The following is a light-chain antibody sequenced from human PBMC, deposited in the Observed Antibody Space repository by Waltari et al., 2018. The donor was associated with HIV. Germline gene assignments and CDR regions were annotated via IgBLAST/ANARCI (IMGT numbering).Light chain of an antibody. CDR2: GAS. V-gene: IGKV3-15*01. Sequence: EMVVTQSPATVSVSLGERATLSCRASHSVGINFAWYQQKPGQAPRILIYGASTRATDIPGRFSCSGSGTDFTLTISSLQSEDSAVYFCQQYSNRPPWTFGQGTKVEI. J-gene: IGKJ1*01. CDR3: QQYSNRPPWT. CDR1: HSVGIN.